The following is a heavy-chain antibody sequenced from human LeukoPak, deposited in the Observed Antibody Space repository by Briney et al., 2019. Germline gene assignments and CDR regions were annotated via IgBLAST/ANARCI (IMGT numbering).Heavy chain of an antibody. CDR2: LTGNGGST. CDR1: GGSVSSYY. V-gene: IGHV3-23*01. J-gene: IGHJ4*02. Sequence: ETLSLTCTVSGGSVSSYYWSWVRQAPGKGLEWVSTLTGNGGSTYYADSVKGRFTISRDNSKNTLFLQMTSLRAEDTAVYYCARRTWEWGFFDYWGQGTLVTVSS. CDR3: ARRTWEWGFFDY. D-gene: IGHD3-3*01.